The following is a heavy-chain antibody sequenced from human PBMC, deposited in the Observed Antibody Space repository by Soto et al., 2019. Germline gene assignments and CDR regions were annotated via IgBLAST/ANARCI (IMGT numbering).Heavy chain of an antibody. V-gene: IGHV5-51*01. CDR1: GYSFTIYW. J-gene: IGHJ6*02. CDR2: IYPGDSDT. CDR3: AKGRSYYYYYGVDV. Sequence: ESLKISCNGSGYSFTIYWIGWVRQRPGKGLEWMGIIYPGDSDTRYSPSFQGQVTISADKSKSTLYLQMNSLRAEDTALYYCAKGRSYYYYYGVDVWGQGTTVTVSS.